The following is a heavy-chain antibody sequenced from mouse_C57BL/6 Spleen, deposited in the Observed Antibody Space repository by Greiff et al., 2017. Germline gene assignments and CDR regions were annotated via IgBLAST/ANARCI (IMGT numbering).Heavy chain of an antibody. V-gene: IGHV1-82*01. CDR2: IYPGDGDT. CDR1: GYAFSSSW. CDR3: ARLDGSYYFDY. J-gene: IGHJ2*01. D-gene: IGHD3-2*01. Sequence: VQGVESGPELVKPGASVKISCKASGYAFSSSWMNWVKQRPGKGLEWIGRIYPGDGDTNYNGKFKGKATLTADKSSSTAYMQLSSLTSEDSAVYFCARLDGSYYFDYWGQGTTLTVSS.